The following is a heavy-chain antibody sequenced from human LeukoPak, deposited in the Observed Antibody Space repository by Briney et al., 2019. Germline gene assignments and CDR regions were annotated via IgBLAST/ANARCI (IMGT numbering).Heavy chain of an antibody. CDR2: INHSGST. CDR1: GGSFSGYY. V-gene: IGHV4-34*01. CDR3: ARGHDALLFDY. J-gene: IGHJ4*02. Sequence: SETLSLTCAVYGGSFSGYYWSWIRQPPGKGLEWIGEINHSGSTNYNPSLKSRITISVDTSKNQFSLKLSSVTAADTAVYYCARGHDALLFDYWGQGTLVTVSS. D-gene: IGHD1-1*01.